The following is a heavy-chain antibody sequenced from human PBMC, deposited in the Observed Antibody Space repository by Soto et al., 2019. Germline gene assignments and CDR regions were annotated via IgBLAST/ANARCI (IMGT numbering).Heavy chain of an antibody. CDR3: ARVTMIVVVSDY. D-gene: IGHD3-22*01. J-gene: IGHJ4*02. Sequence: GASVKVSCKASGYTFTSYDINWVRQATGQGLEWMGWMSPYSGNTNYAQKLQGRVTMTTDTSTSTAYMELRSLRSDDTAVYYCARVTMIVVVSDYWGQGTLVTVSS. CDR1: GYTFTSYD. V-gene: IGHV1-18*01. CDR2: MSPYSGNT.